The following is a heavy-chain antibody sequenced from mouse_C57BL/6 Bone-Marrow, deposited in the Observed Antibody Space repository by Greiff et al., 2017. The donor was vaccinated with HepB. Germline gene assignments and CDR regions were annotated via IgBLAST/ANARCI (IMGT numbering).Heavy chain of an antibody. J-gene: IGHJ4*01. Sequence: QVQLQQPGAELVKPGASVKLSCKASGYTFTSYWMHWVKQRPGQSLEWIGMIHPNSGSTNYNEKFKSKATLTVDKSSSTAYMQLSSLTSEDSAVYYCARPKPLYYYAMDYWGQGTSVTVSS. CDR3: ARPKPLYYYAMDY. CDR2: IHPNSGST. CDR1: GYTFTSYW. D-gene: IGHD1-3*01. V-gene: IGHV1-64*01.